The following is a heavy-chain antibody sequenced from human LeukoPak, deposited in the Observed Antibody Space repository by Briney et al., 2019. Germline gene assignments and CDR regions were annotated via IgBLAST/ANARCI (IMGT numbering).Heavy chain of an antibody. CDR1: GFTVSSNY. V-gene: IGHV3-66*01. Sequence: PGGSLRLSCAASGFTVSSNYMSWVRQAPGKGLEWVSVIYSGGSTYYADSVKGRFPISRDNSKNTLYLQMNSLRAEDTAVYYCAREKDSSSFGGYYYGMDVWGQGTTVTVSS. CDR3: AREKDSSSFGGYYYGMDV. D-gene: IGHD6-6*01. J-gene: IGHJ6*02. CDR2: IYSGGST.